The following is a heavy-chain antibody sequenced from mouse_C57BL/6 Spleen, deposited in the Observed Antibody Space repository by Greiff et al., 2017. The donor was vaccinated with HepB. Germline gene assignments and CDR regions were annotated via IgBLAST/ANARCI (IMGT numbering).Heavy chain of an antibody. CDR1: GYTFTSYW. V-gene: IGHV1-50*01. D-gene: IGHD1-1*01. J-gene: IGHJ4*01. CDR2: IDPSDSYT. Sequence: VQLQQPGAELVKPGASVKLSCKASGYTFTSYWMQWVNQRPGQGLEWIGEIDPSDSYTNYNQKFKGKATLTVDTSSSTAYMQLSSLTSEDSAVYYCARGDYYGSRSYAMDYWGQGTSVTVSS. CDR3: ARGDYYGSRSYAMDY.